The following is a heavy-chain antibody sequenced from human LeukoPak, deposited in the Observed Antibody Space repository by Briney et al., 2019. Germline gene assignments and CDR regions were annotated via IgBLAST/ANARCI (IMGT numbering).Heavy chain of an antibody. D-gene: IGHD3-3*01. Sequence: ASVKVSCKASGYPFSNYYIHWVRQALGQTFEWMGIINPSGGSTSYPQVFHGRVTMTSDTSTSTVYMELSSLRSEDTAVYYCARGYDLPGGYWGQGSLVIVSS. CDR3: ARGYDLPGGY. J-gene: IGHJ4*02. V-gene: IGHV1-46*01. CDR1: GYPFSNYY. CDR2: INPSGGST.